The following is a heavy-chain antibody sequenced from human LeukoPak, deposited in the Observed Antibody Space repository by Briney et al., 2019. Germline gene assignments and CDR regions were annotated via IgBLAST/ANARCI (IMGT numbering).Heavy chain of an antibody. D-gene: IGHD6-19*01. CDR1: GYTFTGYY. CDR3: ARGMEGQWLPRHDY. CDR2: INPNSGGT. V-gene: IGHV1-2*02. Sequence: GASVKVSCKASGYTFTGYYMHWVRQAPGQGLEWMGWINPNSGGTNYAQKFQGRVTMTRDTSISTAYMELSRLRSDDTAVYYCARGMEGQWLPRHDYWGQGTLVTVSS. J-gene: IGHJ4*02.